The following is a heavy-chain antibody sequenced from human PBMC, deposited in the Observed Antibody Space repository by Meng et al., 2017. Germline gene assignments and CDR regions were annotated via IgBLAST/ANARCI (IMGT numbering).Heavy chain of an antibody. J-gene: IGHJ4*02. CDR1: GFSLSTSGMC. V-gene: IGHV2-70*20. Sequence: SGPTLVKPTQTLTLTCTFSGFSLSTSGMCVSWVRQPPGKALEWLALIDWDDDKYYSTSLKTRLTISKDTSKNQVVLTMTNMDPMDTATYYCARILSYYYDSSGIEYYFDYWGQGTLVTVSS. D-gene: IGHD3-22*01. CDR2: IDWDDDK. CDR3: ARILSYYYDSSGIEYYFDY.